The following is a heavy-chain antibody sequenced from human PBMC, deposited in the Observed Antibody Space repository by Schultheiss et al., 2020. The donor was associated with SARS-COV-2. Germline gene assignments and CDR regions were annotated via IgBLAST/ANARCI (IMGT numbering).Heavy chain of an antibody. CDR3: ATTAVAHDY. V-gene: IGHV4-31*03. CDR2: IYYSGST. J-gene: IGHJ4*02. D-gene: IGHD6-19*01. Sequence: SETLSLTCTVSGGSISSSSYYWGWIRQPPGKGLEWIGYIYYSGSTYYNPSLKSRVTISVDTSKNQFSLKLSSVTAADTAVYYCATTAVAHDYWGQGTLVTVSS. CDR1: GGSISSSSYY.